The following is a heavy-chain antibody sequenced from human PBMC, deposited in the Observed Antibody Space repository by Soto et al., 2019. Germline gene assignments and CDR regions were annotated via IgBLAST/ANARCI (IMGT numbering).Heavy chain of an antibody. D-gene: IGHD6-13*01. CDR2: VSGSGLYT. V-gene: IGHV3-23*01. CDR3: AKDLIAATGTPSYYFDS. J-gene: IGHJ4*02. CDR1: GFTFDTYA. Sequence: EVQLLESGGGLVQPGGSLRLSRVASGFTFDTYAISWVRQAPGKGLEWVSTVSGSGLYTYYTDSVKGRFTISRDNPRNTLYLQMNSLRLEDTAVYFCAKDLIAATGTPSYYFDSWGQGTLVTVSS.